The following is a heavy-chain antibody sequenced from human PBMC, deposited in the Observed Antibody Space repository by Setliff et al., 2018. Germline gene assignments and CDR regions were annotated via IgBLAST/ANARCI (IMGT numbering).Heavy chain of an antibody. V-gene: IGHV4-34*01. J-gene: IGHJ2*01. D-gene: IGHD6-6*01. CDR1: GGSFSGYY. Sequence: SETLSLTCAVYGGSFSGYYWSWIRQPPGKGLEWIGEINHSGSTNYNPSLKSRVTISIDTSKSQFSLKLSSVTAADTALYYCARNPDFLQYSFDLWGRGTLVTVSS. CDR2: INHSGST. CDR3: ARNPDFLQYSFDL.